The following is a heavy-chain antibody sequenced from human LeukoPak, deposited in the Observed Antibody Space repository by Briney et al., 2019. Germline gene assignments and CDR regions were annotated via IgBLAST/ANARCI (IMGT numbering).Heavy chain of an antibody. D-gene: IGHD3-10*01. Sequence: SGPTLVNPTQTLTLTCTFSGFLLSTSGMRVSWIRQPPGKALEWLARIDWDDDKFYSTSLKTRLTISKDTSKNQVVLTMTNMDPVDTATYYCAREGVTPLGWFDPWGQGTLVTVSS. CDR2: IDWDDDK. J-gene: IGHJ5*02. CDR3: AREGVTPLGWFDP. CDR1: GFLLSTSGMR. V-gene: IGHV2-70*04.